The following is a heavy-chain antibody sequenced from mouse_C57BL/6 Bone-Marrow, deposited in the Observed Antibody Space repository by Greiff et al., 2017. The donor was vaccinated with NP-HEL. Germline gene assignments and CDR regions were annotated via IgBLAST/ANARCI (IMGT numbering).Heavy chain of an antibody. D-gene: IGHD1-1*01. CDR3: TIFTTVAYYFDY. CDR2: IDPETGGP. CDR1: GYTFTDYE. J-gene: IGHJ2*01. V-gene: IGHV1-15*01. Sequence: QVQLQQSGAELVRPGASVTLSCKASGYTFTDYEMHWVKQTPVHGLEWIGAIDPETGGPAYNQKFKGKAILTADKSSSTAYMELRSLTSEDSAVYYCTIFTTVAYYFDYWGKGTTLTVSS.